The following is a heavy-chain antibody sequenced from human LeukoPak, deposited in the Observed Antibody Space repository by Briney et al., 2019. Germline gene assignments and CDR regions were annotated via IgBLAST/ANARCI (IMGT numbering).Heavy chain of an antibody. V-gene: IGHV3-48*03. CDR1: GFTFSSYE. Sequence: PGGSLRLSCAASGFTFSSYEMNWVRQAPGKGLEWVSYISSSGSTKYYADSVEGRFTISRDNSKNTLYLQMSSLRPEDTAVYYCAKLPGVATIGEANFDYWGQGTLVTVSS. J-gene: IGHJ4*02. D-gene: IGHD5-12*01. CDR3: AKLPGVATIGEANFDY. CDR2: ISSSGSTK.